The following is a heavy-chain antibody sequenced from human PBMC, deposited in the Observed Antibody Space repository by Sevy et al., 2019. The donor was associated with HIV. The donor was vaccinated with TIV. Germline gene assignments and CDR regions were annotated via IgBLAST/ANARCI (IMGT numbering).Heavy chain of an antibody. CDR2: IQYDGSNK. V-gene: IGHV3-30*02. D-gene: IGHD3-10*01. J-gene: IGHJ4*02. CDR1: GFSFSSYG. CDR3: VKEGGGGGGDH. Sequence: RGSLRLSCAASGFSFSSYGMHWVRQAPGKGLEWMSYIQYDGSNKDYADSVKGRFTISRDNSKNTLYLQMNSLRVEDRAVFYCVKEGGGGGGDHWGQGTLVTVSS.